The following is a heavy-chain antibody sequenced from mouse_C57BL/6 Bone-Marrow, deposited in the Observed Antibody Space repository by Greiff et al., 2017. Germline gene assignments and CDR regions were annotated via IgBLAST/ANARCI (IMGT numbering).Heavy chain of an antibody. Sequence: VQRVESGPELVKPGASVKISCKASGYAFSSSWMNWVKQRPGKGLEWIGRIYPGDGDTNYNGKFKGKATLTADKSSSTAYMQLSSLTSEDSAVYFCARRGAYYSYYYAMDYWGQGTSVTVSS. CDR1: GYAFSSSW. D-gene: IGHD2-12*01. V-gene: IGHV1-82*01. CDR2: IYPGDGDT. CDR3: ARRGAYYSYYYAMDY. J-gene: IGHJ4*01.